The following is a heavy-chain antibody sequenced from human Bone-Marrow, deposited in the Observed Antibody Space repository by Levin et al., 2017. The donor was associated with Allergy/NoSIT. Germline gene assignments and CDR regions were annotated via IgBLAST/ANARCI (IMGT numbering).Heavy chain of an antibody. J-gene: IGHJ6*02. D-gene: IGHD3-10*01. Sequence: PSETLSLTCSVSGGSINSYYWSWIRQPPGKGLELIGYIYYSGSTNYNPSLKSRVTISVDTSKNQFSLKLSSVTAADTAVYYCARRVSSPNLNSFYYFGMDVWGQGTTVTVSS. CDR3: ARRVSSPNLNSFYYFGMDV. CDR2: IYYSGST. V-gene: IGHV4-59*01. CDR1: GGSINSYY.